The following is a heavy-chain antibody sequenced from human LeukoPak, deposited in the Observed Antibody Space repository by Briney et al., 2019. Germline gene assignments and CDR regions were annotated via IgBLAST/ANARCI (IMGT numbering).Heavy chain of an antibody. CDR1: GGSISSSSYY. CDR2: IYYSGST. D-gene: IGHD4-23*01. CDR3: ARVNYGGNLGDYYYYYYMDV. J-gene: IGHJ6*03. V-gene: IGHV4-39*07. Sequence: SETLSLTCTVSGGSISSSSYYWGWIRQPPGTGLEWLGSIYYSGSTYYNPSLKSRVTISVDTSKNQFSLKLSSVTAADTAVYYCARVNYGGNLGDYYYYYYMDVWGKGTTVTVSS.